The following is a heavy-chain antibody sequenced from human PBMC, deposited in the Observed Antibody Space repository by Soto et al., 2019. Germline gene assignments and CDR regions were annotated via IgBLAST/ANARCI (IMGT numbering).Heavy chain of an antibody. CDR3: ARGSVAAAGGRNYYSYGMDV. V-gene: IGHV1-69*02. D-gene: IGHD6-13*01. J-gene: IGHJ6*02. Sequence: QVQLVQSGAEVKKPGSSVKVSCKASGGTFSSYTISWVRQAPGQGLEWMGRIIPILGIANYAQKFQGRVTITADKSTSTAYMELSSLRSEDTAVYYCARGSVAAAGGRNYYSYGMDVWGQGTTVTVSS. CDR1: GGTFSSYT. CDR2: IIPILGIA.